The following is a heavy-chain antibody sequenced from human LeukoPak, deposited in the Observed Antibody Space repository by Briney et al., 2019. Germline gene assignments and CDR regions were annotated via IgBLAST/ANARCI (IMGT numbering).Heavy chain of an antibody. V-gene: IGHV1-46*01. CDR2: INPSGGST. D-gene: IGHD4-17*01. CDR3: AREPSVDGDYSFDY. CDR1: GGTFSSYA. Sequence: RASVKVSCKASGGTFSSYAISWVRQAPGQGLEWMGIINPSGGSTSYAQKFQGRVTMTRDTSTSTVYMELSSLRSEDTAVYYCAREPSVDGDYSFDYWGQGTLVTVSS. J-gene: IGHJ4*02.